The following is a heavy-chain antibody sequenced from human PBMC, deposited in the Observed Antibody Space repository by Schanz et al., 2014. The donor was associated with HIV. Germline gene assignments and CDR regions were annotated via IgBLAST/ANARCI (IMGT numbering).Heavy chain of an antibody. CDR2: ISYDGRNK. CDR3: AKDRNYYESKYRGKGNYYYYYGMDV. D-gene: IGHD3-22*01. J-gene: IGHJ6*02. V-gene: IGHV3-30*18. CDR1: GFTFNSYG. Sequence: VQLVESGGGVVQPGRSLRLSCAASGFTFNSYGMHWVRQAPSKGLEWVSVISYDGRNKLYADSVKGRFTISRDNSKNSLYLVIKSLRAEDAAVYYCAKDRNYYESKYRGKGNYYYYYGMDVWGQGTTVTVSS.